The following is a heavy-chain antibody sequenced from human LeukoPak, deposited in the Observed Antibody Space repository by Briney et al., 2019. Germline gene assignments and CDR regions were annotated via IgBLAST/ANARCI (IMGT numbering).Heavy chain of an antibody. CDR1: GFSFSSYE. CDR3: ARSIIHWFDP. V-gene: IGHV3-48*03. Sequence: QPGGSLRLSCAASGFSFSSYEMNWVRQAPGKGLEWVSYISSSGTTVYYADSVKGRFTISRDNAKNSLYLQMNSLRAEDTAVYYCARSIIHWFDPWGQGTLVTVSS. J-gene: IGHJ5*02. CDR2: ISSSGTTV.